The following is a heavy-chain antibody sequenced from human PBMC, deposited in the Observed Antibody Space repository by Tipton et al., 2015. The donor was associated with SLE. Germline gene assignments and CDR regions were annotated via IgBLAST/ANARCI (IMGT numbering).Heavy chain of an antibody. CDR1: GGSFSGYY. CDR2: INHSGST. J-gene: IGHJ2*01. D-gene: IGHD2-15*01. Sequence: TLSLTCAVYGGSFSGYYWRWIRQPPGKGLEWFREINHSGSTNYNPSLKSRVTISVDTSKNQLSLKLSSVTAADTAVYYCARGYCSGGSCSYWYFDLWGRGTLVTVSS. CDR3: ARGYCSGGSCSYWYFDL. V-gene: IGHV4-34*01.